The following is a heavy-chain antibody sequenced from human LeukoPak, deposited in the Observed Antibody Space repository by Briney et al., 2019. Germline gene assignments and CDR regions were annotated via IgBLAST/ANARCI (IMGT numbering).Heavy chain of an antibody. V-gene: IGHV4-34*01. CDR1: GGSFSGYY. D-gene: IGHD4-23*01. CDR3: ARTVGTGVFQH. Sequence: SETLSLTCAVYGGSFSGYYWSWIRQPPGKGLEWIGEINHSGSTNYNPSLKSRVTISVDTSKNQFSLKLSSVTAADTAVYYCARTVGTGVFQHWGQGTLVTVSS. J-gene: IGHJ1*01. CDR2: INHSGST.